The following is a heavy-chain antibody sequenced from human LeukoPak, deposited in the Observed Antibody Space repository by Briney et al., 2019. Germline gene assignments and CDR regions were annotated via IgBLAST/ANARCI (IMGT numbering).Heavy chain of an antibody. D-gene: IGHD5-24*01. CDR1: GYTFTSYA. CDR3: ARNRDGYNPTDFGY. Sequence: ASVKVSCKASGYTFTSYAMHWVRQAPGQRLEWMGWINAGNGNTKYSPKFQGRVTITRDTSASTAYMELSSLRSEDTAVYYCARNRDGYNPTDFGYWGQGTLVTVSS. CDR2: INAGNGNT. J-gene: IGHJ4*02. V-gene: IGHV1-3*01.